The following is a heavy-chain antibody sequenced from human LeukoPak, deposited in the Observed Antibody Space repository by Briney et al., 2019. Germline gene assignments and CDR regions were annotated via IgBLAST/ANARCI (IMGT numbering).Heavy chain of an antibody. CDR3: ARENYGPYYGMDV. V-gene: IGHV1-2*02. D-gene: IGHD4-17*01. CDR2: INPNSGGT. J-gene: IGHJ6*02. CDR1: GYRFIGYY. Sequence: ASVKVSCKASGYRFIGYYMHWVRQAPGQGLAWMGWINPNSGGTNYAQKFQGRVTMTRDTSISTAYMELSRLRSDDTAVYYCARENYGPYYGMDVWGQGTTVTVSS.